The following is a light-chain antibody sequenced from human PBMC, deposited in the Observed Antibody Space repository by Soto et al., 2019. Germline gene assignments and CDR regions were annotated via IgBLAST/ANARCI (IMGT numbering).Light chain of an antibody. CDR2: EVS. V-gene: IGLV2-14*01. J-gene: IGLJ1*01. CDR1: SSDVGACYS. CDR3: SSCTSSNSLYV. Sequence: QSALTQPASVSGSPGQSITISCTGTSSDVGACYSVSWYQQLPGKAPKLMIYEVSNRPSGISNRFSGSKSGNTASLTISGLQAEDEADYYCSSCTSSNSLYVFGTGTKVTVL.